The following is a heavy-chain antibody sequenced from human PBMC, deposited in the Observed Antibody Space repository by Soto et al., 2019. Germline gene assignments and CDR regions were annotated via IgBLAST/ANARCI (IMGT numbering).Heavy chain of an antibody. Sequence: QVHLQESGPGLVKPSETLSLTCSVSNDSIRSDNWWSWVRQPPGKGLEWIGEIFHSGSSNNNPSLKSRVTLSVDKTKNEFSLKLNSVTAADTAVYYCATRLFVRGTLGYYDYWGQGTPVTVSS. CDR3: ATRLFVRGTLGYYDY. V-gene: IGHV4-4*02. CDR2: IFHSGSS. D-gene: IGHD3-10*02. CDR1: NDSIRSDNW. J-gene: IGHJ4*02.